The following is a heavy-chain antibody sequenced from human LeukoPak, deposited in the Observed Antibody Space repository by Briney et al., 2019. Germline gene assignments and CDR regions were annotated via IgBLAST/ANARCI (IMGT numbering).Heavy chain of an antibody. CDR3: ASHYYGSGSYYWVAGFDY. Sequence: GGSLRLSCAASGFTFSSYWMGWVRQAPGKGLEWVANIKQDGSEKYYVDSVKGRFTISRDNAKNSLYLRMNSLRAEDTAVYYCASHYYGSGSYYWVAGFDYWGQGTLVTVSS. CDR2: IKQDGSEK. V-gene: IGHV3-7*01. D-gene: IGHD3-10*01. J-gene: IGHJ4*02. CDR1: GFTFSSYW.